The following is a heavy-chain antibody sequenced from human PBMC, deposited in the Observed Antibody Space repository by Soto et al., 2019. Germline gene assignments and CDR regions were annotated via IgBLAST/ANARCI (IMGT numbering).Heavy chain of an antibody. Sequence: QVQLVESGGGVVQPGRSLRLSCAASGFTFSNHGMHWVRQAPGKGLEWVAVIWYDGSYKYYADSVKGRFTISRDNYKNTLYLQMNSLRAEDTALYYCARQDMVSYYFDSWGQGTLVTVSS. D-gene: IGHD2-8*01. CDR1: GFTFSNHG. CDR3: ARQDMVSYYFDS. J-gene: IGHJ4*02. V-gene: IGHV3-33*01. CDR2: IWYDGSYK.